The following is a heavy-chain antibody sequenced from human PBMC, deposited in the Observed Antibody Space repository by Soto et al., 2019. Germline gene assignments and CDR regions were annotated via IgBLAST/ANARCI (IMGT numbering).Heavy chain of an antibody. CDR3: ARRYGDGFDF. J-gene: IGHJ3*01. V-gene: IGHV4-59*08. CDR2: IYYSGST. CDR1: GCSVRRYY. Sequence: AETLSLTCAASGCSVRRYYWSWIRQPPGKGLEWIGDIYYSGSTNYNPSLKSRVTISVDTSKNQFSLKLSSVTAADTAVYYCARRYGDGFDFWGQETMVTVSS. D-gene: IGHD1-20*01.